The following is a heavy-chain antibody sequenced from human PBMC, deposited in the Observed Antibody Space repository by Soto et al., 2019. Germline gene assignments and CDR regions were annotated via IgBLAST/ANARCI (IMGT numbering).Heavy chain of an antibody. J-gene: IGHJ6*02. D-gene: IGHD6-13*01. V-gene: IGHV1-18*04. CDR2: ISAYNGNT. CDR3: ARDSVGPAAADPDGAYYYYGMDV. CDR1: GYTFTSYG. Sequence: QVQLVQSEAEVKKPGASVKVSCKASGYTFTSYGISWVRQAPGQGLEWMGWISAYNGNTNYAQKLQGRVTMTTDTSTSTAYMELRSLRSDDTAVYYCARDSVGPAAADPDGAYYYYGMDVWGQGTTVTVSS.